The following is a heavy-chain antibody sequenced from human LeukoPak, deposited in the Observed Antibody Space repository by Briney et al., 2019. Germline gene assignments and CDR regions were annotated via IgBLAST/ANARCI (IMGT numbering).Heavy chain of an antibody. J-gene: IGHJ4*02. Sequence: PGGSLRLSCAASGFTFTNSWMAWVRQAPRKGVEWLANIKQDGSTTHYADSLKGRFTISRDNPKNSLYLQMNSLRSDDTAVYYCARDTDGSLDYWGQGILVTVAS. CDR1: GFTFTNSW. CDR2: IKQDGSTT. V-gene: IGHV3-7*01. CDR3: ARDTDGSLDY. D-gene: IGHD1-26*01.